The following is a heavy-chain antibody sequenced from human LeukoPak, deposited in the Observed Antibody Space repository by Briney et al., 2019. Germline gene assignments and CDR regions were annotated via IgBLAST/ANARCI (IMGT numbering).Heavy chain of an antibody. CDR1: GFTFSSYA. CDR3: EREGPQWLDWDYFDY. V-gene: IGHV3-30*04. CDR2: ISYDGSNK. J-gene: IGHJ4*02. D-gene: IGHD6-19*01. Sequence: PGESLRLSCAASGFTFSSYAMHWVRQAPGKGLEWVAVISYDGSNKYYADSVKGRFTISRDNSKNTLYLQMNSLRAEDAAVYYCEREGPQWLDWDYFDYWGQGTLVTVSS.